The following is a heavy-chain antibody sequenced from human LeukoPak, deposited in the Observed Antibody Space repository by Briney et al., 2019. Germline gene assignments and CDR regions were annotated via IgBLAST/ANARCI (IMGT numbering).Heavy chain of an antibody. CDR3: ARNGWFGDYNWFDP. CDR2: ISSASDTI. V-gene: IGHV3-48*01. J-gene: IGHJ5*02. D-gene: IGHD3-10*01. Sequence: GGSLRLSCAASGFTFSSYSMNWVRQAPGKGLEWVSYISSASDTIYYADSVKGRFTISRDNAKNSLYLQMNSLRAEDTAMYYCARNGWFGDYNWFDPWGQGTLVTVSS. CDR1: GFTFSSYS.